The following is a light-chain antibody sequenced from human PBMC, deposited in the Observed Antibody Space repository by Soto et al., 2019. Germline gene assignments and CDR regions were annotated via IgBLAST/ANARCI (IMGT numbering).Light chain of an antibody. CDR1: QSITTW. V-gene: IGKV1-5*01. J-gene: IGKJ2*01. CDR2: DAS. CDR3: QQYNSYPYT. Sequence: DIQMTQSPSTLSASVGDRVTVTCRASQSITTWLAWYQQEPGKAPKLLIYDASSLESGVPLRFSGSGSGTEFTLTISSPQPDDFATYYCQQYNSYPYTFGQGSKLEIK.